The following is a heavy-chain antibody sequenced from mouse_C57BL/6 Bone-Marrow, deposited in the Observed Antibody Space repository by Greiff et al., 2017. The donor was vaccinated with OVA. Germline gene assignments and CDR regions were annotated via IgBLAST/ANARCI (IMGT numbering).Heavy chain of an antibody. V-gene: IGHV3-6*01. Sequence: ESGPGLVKPSQSLSLTCSVTGYSITSGYYWNWIRQFPGNKLEWMGYISYDGSNNYNPSLKNRISITRDTSKNQFFLKLNSVTTEDTATYDCARGGNELKGYWGQGTTLTVSS. J-gene: IGHJ2*01. CDR1: GYSITSGYY. CDR3: ARGGNELKGY. CDR2: ISYDGSN. D-gene: IGHD1-3*01.